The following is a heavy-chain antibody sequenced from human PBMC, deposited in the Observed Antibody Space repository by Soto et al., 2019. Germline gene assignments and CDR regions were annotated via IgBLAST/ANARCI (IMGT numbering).Heavy chain of an antibody. V-gene: IGHV3-13*05. CDR2: ISAAGDP. CDR3: ARTDRDFYGVDV. CDR1: GFTFRNYD. Sequence: EVQLVESGGGLVQPGGSLRLSCEAAGFTFRNYDMHWVRQGTGKGLEWVSGISAAGDPDYADSVEGRFTISREHAQNSFFLQMSSPSVGETAVYYCARTDRDFYGVDVWGQGTTVIVSS. J-gene: IGHJ6*02.